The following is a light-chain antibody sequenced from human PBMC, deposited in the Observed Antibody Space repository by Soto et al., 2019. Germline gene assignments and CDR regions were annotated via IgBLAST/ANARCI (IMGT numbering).Light chain of an antibody. Sequence: EIVVTQSAATLSVSPGERVTLSCRASQSVSSSLAWYQQRPGQAPRLLIYDTSTRAAGIAARFSGSGSGTEFTLTISSLQSEDSAVYYCQQYVHWPPGAFGQGTTVEIK. CDR3: QQYVHWPPGA. V-gene: IGKV3-15*01. CDR2: DTS. CDR1: QSVSSS. J-gene: IGKJ1*01.